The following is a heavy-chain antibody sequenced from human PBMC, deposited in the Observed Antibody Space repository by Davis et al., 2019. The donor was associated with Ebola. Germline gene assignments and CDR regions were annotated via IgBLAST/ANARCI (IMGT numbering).Heavy chain of an antibody. Sequence: GESLKISCAASGFPFSNYIMIWVRQAPNKGLEWVSIISVSGNSTDYADSVKGRFTISRDNSKNTLSLQMNSLRAEDTAVYYCVRDPNWGSGYWGQGTLVTVSS. J-gene: IGHJ4*02. D-gene: IGHD7-27*01. CDR3: VRDPNWGSGY. V-gene: IGHV3-23*01. CDR2: ISVSGNST. CDR1: GFPFSNYI.